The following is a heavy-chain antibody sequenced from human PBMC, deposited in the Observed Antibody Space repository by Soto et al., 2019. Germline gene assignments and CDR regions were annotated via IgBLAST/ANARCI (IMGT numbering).Heavy chain of an antibody. Sequence: QVRLVESGGGVVQPGRSLRLSCSASGFTFRNFGFHWVRQAPGKGLEWVALIWYDGSNKYYAESLKGRVSISRDNSKYTLYLEMKSLRFEDTAVYYCARDGDIQGGPPPKNYAMDVWGQGTTVTVSS. J-gene: IGHJ6*02. D-gene: IGHD5-12*01. V-gene: IGHV3-33*08. CDR2: IWYDGSNK. CDR3: ARDGDIQGGPPPKNYAMDV. CDR1: GFTFRNFG.